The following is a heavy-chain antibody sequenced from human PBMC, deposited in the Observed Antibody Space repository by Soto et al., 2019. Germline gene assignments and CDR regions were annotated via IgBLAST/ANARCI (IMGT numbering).Heavy chain of an antibody. J-gene: IGHJ3*02. Sequence: PGGSLRLSCAASGFTVSSNYMSWVRQAPGKGLEWVSVIYSGGSTYYADSVKGRFTISRDNSKNTLYLQMNSLRAEDTAVYYCARGDVLLWFGELLLNAFDIWGQGTMVTVSS. D-gene: IGHD3-10*01. V-gene: IGHV3-66*01. CDR3: ARGDVLLWFGELLLNAFDI. CDR2: IYSGGST. CDR1: GFTVSSNY.